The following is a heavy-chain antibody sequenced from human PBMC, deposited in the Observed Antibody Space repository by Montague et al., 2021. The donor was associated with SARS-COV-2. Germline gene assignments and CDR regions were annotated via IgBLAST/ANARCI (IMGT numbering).Heavy chain of an antibody. J-gene: IGHJ4*02. CDR2: ISGSGGRT. CDR3: AKAALGSSSYFDY. Sequence: SLSLSASEFTFSSYAMSWVRQAPGKGLEWVSAISGSGGRTYYADSVKGRFTLSRDSSKNTLYLQMNSLRAEDTAVYYCAKAALGSSSYFDYWGQGTLVTVSS. D-gene: IGHD6-13*01. V-gene: IGHV3-23*01. CDR1: EFTFSSYA.